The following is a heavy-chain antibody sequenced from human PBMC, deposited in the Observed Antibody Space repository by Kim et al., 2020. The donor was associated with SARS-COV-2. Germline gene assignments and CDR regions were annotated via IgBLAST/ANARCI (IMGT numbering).Heavy chain of an antibody. CDR2: YSGST. Sequence: YSGSTNYNPSLESRVTISVDTSKNQFSRRLSSVTAADTAVYYCARGAFDIWGQGTMVTVSS. J-gene: IGHJ3*02. CDR3: ARGAFDI. V-gene: IGHV4-59*09.